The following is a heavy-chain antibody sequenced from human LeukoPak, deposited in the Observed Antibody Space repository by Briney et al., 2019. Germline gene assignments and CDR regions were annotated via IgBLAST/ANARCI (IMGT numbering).Heavy chain of an antibody. CDR2: ISISSNYI. Sequence: GGSLRLSCAASGFTFSRYSMNWVRQAPGKGLEWVSSISISSNYIYYADSVKGRFTISRDNAKNSLYLQMNSLRAEDTAVYYCARGSRFGVVGRDAFDIWGHGTMVTVSS. CDR3: ARGSRFGVVGRDAFDI. D-gene: IGHD3-3*01. V-gene: IGHV3-21*01. CDR1: GFTFSRYS. J-gene: IGHJ3*02.